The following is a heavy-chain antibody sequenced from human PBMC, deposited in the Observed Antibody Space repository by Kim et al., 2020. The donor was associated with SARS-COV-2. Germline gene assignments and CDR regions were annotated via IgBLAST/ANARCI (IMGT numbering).Heavy chain of an antibody. D-gene: IGHD3-10*01. V-gene: IGHV3-23*01. J-gene: IGHJ4*02. Sequence: GGSLRLSCAASGFTFSSYAMSWVRQAPGKGLEWVSAISGSGGSTYYADSVKGRFTISRDNSKNTLYLQMNSLRAEDTAVYYCAKMGYGSASPLPYYFDYWGQGTLVTVSS. CDR3: AKMGYGSASPLPYYFDY. CDR1: GFTFSSYA. CDR2: ISGSGGST.